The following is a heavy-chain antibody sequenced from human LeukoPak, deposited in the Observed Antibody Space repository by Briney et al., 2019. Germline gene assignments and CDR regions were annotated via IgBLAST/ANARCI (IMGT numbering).Heavy chain of an antibody. Sequence: ASVKVSCKASGYTFTSYDINWVRQATGQGLEWMGWMNPNSGNTGYAQKFQGRVTITRNTSISTAYMELSSLRSEDTAVYYCARGIFLEPPGAIDYWGQGTLVTVSS. CDR3: ARGIFLEPPGAIDY. J-gene: IGHJ4*02. V-gene: IGHV1-8*03. D-gene: IGHD3-3*01. CDR1: GYTFTSYD. CDR2: MNPNSGNT.